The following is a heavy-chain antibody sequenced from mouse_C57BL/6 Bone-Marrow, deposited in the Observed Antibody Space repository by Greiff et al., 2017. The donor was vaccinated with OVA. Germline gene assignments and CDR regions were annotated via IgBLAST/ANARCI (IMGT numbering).Heavy chain of an antibody. CDR1: GFNINNTY. D-gene: IGHD1-1*01. CDR3: ARKGLVGGDAMDY. Sequence: EVKLVESVAELVRPGASVKLSCTASGFNINNTYMHWVKQRPEQGLEWIGRIDPANGNTKYAPKFQGKATITADPSSNTSYLQLSSLTSEDTAIYYCARKGLVGGDAMDYWGQGTSVTVSS. CDR2: IDPANGNT. V-gene: IGHV14-3*01. J-gene: IGHJ4*01.